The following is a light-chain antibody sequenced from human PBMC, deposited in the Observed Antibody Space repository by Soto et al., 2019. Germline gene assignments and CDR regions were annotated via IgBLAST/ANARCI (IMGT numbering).Light chain of an antibody. J-gene: IGKJ1*01. CDR1: QTVSSSY. V-gene: IGKV3-20*01. CDR3: QQYGSSHRT. Sequence: EILLTQSPGTPSLSPGERATLSCRASQTVSSSYLAWYQQKPGQAPRLLIYGASSRATGIPDRFSGSGSGTDFTLTISRLEPEDFAVYYCQQYGSSHRTFGQGTKVDIK. CDR2: GAS.